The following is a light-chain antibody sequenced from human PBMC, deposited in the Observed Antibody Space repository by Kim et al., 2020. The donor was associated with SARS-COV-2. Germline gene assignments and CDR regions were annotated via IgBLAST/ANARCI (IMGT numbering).Light chain of an antibody. CDR1: SSNIGAGHS. J-gene: IGLJ2*01. CDR2: GGT. V-gene: IGLV1-40*01. Sequence: QSVLTQPPSVSGAPGQRVTISCTGTSSNIGAGHSVHWYRQLPGTAPKLLIRGGTTRPSGVPDRFSVSKSGTSASLAITGLQAEDEADYYCQSYDNSLTTSIFGEGTQLTVL. CDR3: QSYDNSLTTSI.